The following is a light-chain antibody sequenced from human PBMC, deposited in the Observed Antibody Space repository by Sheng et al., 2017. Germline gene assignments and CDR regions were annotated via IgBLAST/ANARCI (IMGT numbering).Light chain of an antibody. J-gene: IGKJ5*01. CDR1: QGISNY. CDR3: QKYHSAPL. V-gene: IGKV1-27*01. Sequence: DIQMTQSPSSLSASVGDRVTITCRASQGISNYLAWYQQRPGKVPRLLIYSASTLQSGVPYRFSGSGSGTEFTLTISSLQPEDVATYYCQKYHSAPLFGQGTRLEIK. CDR2: SAS.